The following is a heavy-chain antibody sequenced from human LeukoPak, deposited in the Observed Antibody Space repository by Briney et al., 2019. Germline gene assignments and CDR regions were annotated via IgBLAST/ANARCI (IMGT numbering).Heavy chain of an antibody. CDR3: AREAGIAVSGAFYYYVDV. D-gene: IGHD6-19*01. CDR2: IYTTGST. J-gene: IGHJ6*03. CDR1: GASVSRGTFY. Sequence: SQTLSLTCTVSGASVSRGTFYWSWIRQPAGKGLEWIGRIYTTGSTNYNPSLSNRIAISVDTSNNHFSLKLSSVTAPDTAVYFCAREAGIAVSGAFYYYVDVWGEGTTVTVSS. V-gene: IGHV4-61*02.